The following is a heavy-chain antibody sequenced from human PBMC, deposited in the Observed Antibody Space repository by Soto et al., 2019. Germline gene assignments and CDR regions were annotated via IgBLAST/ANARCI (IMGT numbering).Heavy chain of an antibody. J-gene: IGHJ4*02. CDR3: ARDGRNICSGGSCYFQAPDY. Sequence: EVQLLESGGGSVQPGGSLRLSCSASGFTFSNYAMSWVRQAPGKGLEWVASISGSGRSTNYADSVKGRFTISRDNSKNTLAVQMSSLRAEDTAVYYCARDGRNICSGGSCYFQAPDYWGQGTLVTVSP. CDR1: GFTFSNYA. D-gene: IGHD2-15*01. V-gene: IGHV3-23*01. CDR2: ISGSGRST.